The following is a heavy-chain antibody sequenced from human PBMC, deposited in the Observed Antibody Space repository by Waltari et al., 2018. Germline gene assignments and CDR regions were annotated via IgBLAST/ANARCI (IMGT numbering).Heavy chain of an antibody. V-gene: IGHV1-69*01. CDR3: GVTTRYYYYMDV. CDR2: IIPSFGTA. J-gene: IGHJ6*03. Sequence: QVQLVQSGAEVRKPGSSVKATCQASGGTFHSYAISWVRQAPGQGLEWMGGIIPSFGTANYAQKFQGRVTITADESTSTAYMELSSLRSEDTAVYYCGVTTRYYYYMDVWGKGTTVTVSS. CDR1: GGTFHSYA. D-gene: IGHD4-4*01.